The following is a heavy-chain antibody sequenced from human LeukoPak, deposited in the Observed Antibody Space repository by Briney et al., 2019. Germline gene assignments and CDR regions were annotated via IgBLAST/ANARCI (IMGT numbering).Heavy chain of an antibody. V-gene: IGHV3-66*02. CDR1: GFTVSSNY. CDR2: IYSGGST. Sequence: GGSLRLSCAASGFTVSSNYMSWVRQAPGKGLEWVSVIYSGGSTYYADSVKGRFTISRDNSKNTLYLQMNSLRAEDTAVYYCARDSTHWILNWFDPWGQGTLVTVSS. D-gene: IGHD1-1*01. J-gene: IGHJ5*02. CDR3: ARDSTHWILNWFDP.